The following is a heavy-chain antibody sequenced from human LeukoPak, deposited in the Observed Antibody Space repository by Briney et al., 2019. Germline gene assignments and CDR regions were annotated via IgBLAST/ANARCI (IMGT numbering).Heavy chain of an antibody. CDR3: ARDLDNGGSSIWYFDL. J-gene: IGHJ2*01. Sequence: SETLSLTCTVSSVSISSYYWSWIRQPPGKGLEWLGYIYYRGNTQYNPSLKSRVTISVDTYKNQFSLRLTSVTAADTAVYYCARDLDNGGSSIWYFDLWGRGTLVTVSS. D-gene: IGHD4-23*01. CDR1: SVSISSYY. V-gene: IGHV4-59*01. CDR2: IYYRGNT.